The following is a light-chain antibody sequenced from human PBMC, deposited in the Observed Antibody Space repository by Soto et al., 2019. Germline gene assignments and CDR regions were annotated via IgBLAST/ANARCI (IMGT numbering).Light chain of an antibody. CDR2: GAS. Sequence: EIVLTQSPGTQSLSPGERATLSCRASQSVSSSSLAWYQQKPGQAPRLLIYGASSRATGIPDRFSGSGSGTDFPLTVSRLEPEDFGVYYCQQYGNSPPYTFGQGTKLEI. J-gene: IGKJ2*01. CDR1: QSVSSSS. V-gene: IGKV3-20*01. CDR3: QQYGNSPPYT.